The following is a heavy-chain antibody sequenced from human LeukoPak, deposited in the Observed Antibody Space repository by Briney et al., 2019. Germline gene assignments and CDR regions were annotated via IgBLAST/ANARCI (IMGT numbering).Heavy chain of an antibody. V-gene: IGHV3-7*01. CDR3: ARDKVVVITTSYYFDY. D-gene: IGHD3-22*01. Sequence: PGGSLRLSCAASGFTFRNSAMSWVRQAPGKGLEWVANIKQDGSEKYYVDSVKGRFTISRDNAKNSLYLQMNSLRAEDTAVYYCARDKVVVITTSYYFDYWGQGTLVTVSS. CDR1: GFTFRNSA. J-gene: IGHJ4*02. CDR2: IKQDGSEK.